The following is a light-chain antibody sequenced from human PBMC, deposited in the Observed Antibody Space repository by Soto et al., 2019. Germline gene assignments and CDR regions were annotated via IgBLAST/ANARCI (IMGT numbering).Light chain of an antibody. V-gene: IGLV2-8*01. CDR3: SSVAANNYYYV. CDR1: SSDIGAYNF. CDR2: EVT. J-gene: IGLJ1*01. Sequence: QSALTQPPSASGSPGQSVTISCTGTSSDIGAYNFVSWYQQYPGKAPKLMIYEVTKRPSGVPDRFSGSKSGNTASLTVSGLQTEDEADYYCSSVAANNYYYVFGGGTKLTVL.